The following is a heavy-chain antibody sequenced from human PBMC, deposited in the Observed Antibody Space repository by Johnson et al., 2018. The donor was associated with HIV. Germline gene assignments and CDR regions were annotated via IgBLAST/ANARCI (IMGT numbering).Heavy chain of an antibody. CDR2: ISYDGTKK. V-gene: IGHV3-30-3*01. CDR3: ASLSSSLFGAFDI. D-gene: IGHD6-13*01. Sequence: QVQLVESGGGVVQPGRSLRLSCAASGFTFKSYTVHWVRQAPGKGLEWVAVISYDGTKKNYADSVKGRFTISRDNAKNTLFLQMNSLRPEDTAVYYCASLSSSLFGAFDIWGQGTMVTVSS. J-gene: IGHJ3*02. CDR1: GFTFKSYT.